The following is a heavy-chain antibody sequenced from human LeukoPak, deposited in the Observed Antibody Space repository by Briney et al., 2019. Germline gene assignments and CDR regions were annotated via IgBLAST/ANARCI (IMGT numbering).Heavy chain of an antibody. J-gene: IGHJ6*03. CDR1: GGSISNYY. V-gene: IGHV4-59*01. D-gene: IGHD3-9*01. CDR3: ARGFDWRYYYMDV. Sequence: SETLSLTCTVSGGSISNYYWSWIRQTPGKGLGWIGYIYYRGSTKYNPSLKSRVTISVDTSKNQFSLKLSSVTAADTAVYYCARGFDWRYYYMDVWGKGTTVTISS. CDR2: IYYRGST.